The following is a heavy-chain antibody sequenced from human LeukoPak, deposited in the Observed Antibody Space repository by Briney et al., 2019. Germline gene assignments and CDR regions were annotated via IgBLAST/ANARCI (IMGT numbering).Heavy chain of an antibody. CDR1: GFTFSSYA. Sequence: GGSLRLSCAASGFTFSSYAMHWARQAPGKGLEWVAVISYDGSNKYYADSVKGRFTISRDNSKNTLYLQMNSLRAEDTAVYYCVRDLVPYYDSSGPSDYWGQGTLVTVSS. V-gene: IGHV3-30-3*01. CDR2: ISYDGSNK. CDR3: VRDLVPYYDSSGPSDY. J-gene: IGHJ4*02. D-gene: IGHD3-22*01.